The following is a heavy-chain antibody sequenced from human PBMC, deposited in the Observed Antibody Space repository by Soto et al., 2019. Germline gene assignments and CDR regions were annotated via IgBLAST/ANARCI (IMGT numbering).Heavy chain of an antibody. D-gene: IGHD3-3*01. CDR2: ISYDGSNK. CDR1: GFTFSSYA. CDR3: ARDLYYDFWSGYPGYYYYGMDV. Sequence: GGSLRLSCAASGFTFSSYAMRWVRQAPGKGLEWVAVISYDGSNKYYADSAKGRFTISRDNSKNTLYLQMNSLRAEDTAVYYCARDLYYDFWSGYPGYYYYGMDVWGQGTTVTVSS. J-gene: IGHJ6*02. V-gene: IGHV3-30-3*01.